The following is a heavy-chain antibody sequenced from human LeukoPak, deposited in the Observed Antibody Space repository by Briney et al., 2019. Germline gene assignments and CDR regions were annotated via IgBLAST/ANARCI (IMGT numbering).Heavy chain of an antibody. V-gene: IGHV3-7*01. CDR3: ARQRVSGCLDY. CDR1: RFTLSNYW. J-gene: IGHJ4*02. D-gene: IGHD6-19*01. CDR2: IKQDGSET. Sequence: GGSLRLSCAASRFTLSNYWMSWVRQAPGKGLEWVANIKQDGSETYYVDSVKGRFTISRDNAKNSLSLQMNSLRAEDTAVYYCARQRVSGCLDYWGEGTLVTVSS.